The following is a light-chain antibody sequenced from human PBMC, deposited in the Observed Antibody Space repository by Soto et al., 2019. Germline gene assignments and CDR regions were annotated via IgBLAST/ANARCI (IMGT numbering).Light chain of an antibody. CDR3: QQYHSSPWT. CDR1: QSIPNNN. CDR2: GAF. J-gene: IGKJ1*01. Sequence: EIVLTQSPGTLSLSPGESATLSCGASQSIPNNNLAWYQQKPGQAPRLLFYGAFNRASGIPDRFSGSGSGTDFTLTISRVEPVDFAVYSCQQYHSSPWTFGQGTKVEMK. V-gene: IGKV3-20*01.